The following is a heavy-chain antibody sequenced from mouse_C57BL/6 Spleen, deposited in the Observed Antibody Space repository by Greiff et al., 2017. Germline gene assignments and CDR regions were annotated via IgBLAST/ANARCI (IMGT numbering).Heavy chain of an antibody. CDR1: GYTFPSYT. Sequence: QVQLQQSGAELARPGASVKMSCKASGYTFPSYTMHWVKQRPGQGLEWIGYINPSSGYTKYNQKFKDKATLTADKSSSTAYMQLSSLTSEDSAVYYCATTVVAKDWFAYWGQGTLVTVSA. CDR3: ATTVVAKDWFAY. V-gene: IGHV1-4*01. J-gene: IGHJ3*01. D-gene: IGHD1-1*01. CDR2: INPSSGYT.